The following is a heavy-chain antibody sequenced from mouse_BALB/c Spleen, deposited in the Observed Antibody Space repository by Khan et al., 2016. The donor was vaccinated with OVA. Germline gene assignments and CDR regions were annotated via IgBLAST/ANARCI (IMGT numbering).Heavy chain of an antibody. CDR3: ARSGYGSLGY. CDR1: GYTFTDYI. V-gene: IGHV1-77*01. CDR2: IYPGSGST. Sequence: VQLQESGPVLVKPGASVKMSCKASGYTFTDYIINWVGQRTGQGLEWIGQIYPGSGSTYYNEKFKGKATLTADKSSNTAYMQLRSLTSEDSAVYFCARSGYGSLGYWGQGTTLTVSS. D-gene: IGHD1-1*01. J-gene: IGHJ2*01.